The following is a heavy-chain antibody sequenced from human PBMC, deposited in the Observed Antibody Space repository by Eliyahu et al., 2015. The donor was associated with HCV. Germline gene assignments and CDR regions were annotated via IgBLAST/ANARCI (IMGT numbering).Heavy chain of an antibody. CDR2: TYYRSKWYN. V-gene: IGHV6-1*01. CDR3: ARALAGIDSFDI. CDR1: GDSVSSNSAA. Sequence: QVQLQQSGPGLVKPSQTLSLICVISGDSVSSNSAAWNWIRQSPSRGLEWLGRTYYRSKWYNDILVSVKSRVTINPDTSKNQFSLHLNSVTPEDTAVYYCARALAGIDSFDIWGQGTMVTVSS. J-gene: IGHJ3*02. D-gene: IGHD6-19*01.